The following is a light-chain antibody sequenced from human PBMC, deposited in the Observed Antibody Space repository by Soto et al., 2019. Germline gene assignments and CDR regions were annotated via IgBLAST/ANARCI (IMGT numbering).Light chain of an antibody. J-gene: IGLJ1*01. Sequence: QSVLTQPPSVSGSPGQSVAISCTGTSSDVGSFNRVSWYQQPPGTAPKLLIYEVSSRPSGVPDRFSGSKSGNTASLTISGLQAEDEADYYCNSYTSSSTYVFRTGTKVTVL. CDR1: SSDVGSFNR. CDR2: EVS. V-gene: IGLV2-18*02. CDR3: NSYTSSSTYV.